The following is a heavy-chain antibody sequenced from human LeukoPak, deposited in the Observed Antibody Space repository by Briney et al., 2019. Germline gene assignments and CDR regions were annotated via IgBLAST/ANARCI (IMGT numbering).Heavy chain of an antibody. CDR3: ARASNYYDSSGYTGYYFDY. D-gene: IGHD3-22*01. CDR1: GFTFSSHA. V-gene: IGHV3-30*04. CDR2: ISYDGSNK. Sequence: GGSLRLSCAASGFTFSSHAMHWVRQAPGKGLEWVAVISYDGSNKYYADSVKGRFTISRDNSKNTLYLQMNSLRAEDTAVYYCARASNYYDSSGYTGYYFDYWGQGTLVTVSS. J-gene: IGHJ4*02.